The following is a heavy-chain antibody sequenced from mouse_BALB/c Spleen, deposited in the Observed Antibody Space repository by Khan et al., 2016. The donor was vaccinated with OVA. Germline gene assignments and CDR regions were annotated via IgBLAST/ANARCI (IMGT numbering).Heavy chain of an antibody. V-gene: IGHV1-4*01. CDR2: INPSNGYT. Sequence: QVQLKQSGAELVRPGASVKMSCKASGYTFTSYTIHWIKERPGQGLEWIGYINPSNGYTNYNQKFRDKATLTTDKSSTTAYLQLSSLTSEDSAVYNCVRDGADHRNDGWFTYWGQGTLVTVSA. CDR3: VRDGADHRNDGWFTY. CDR1: GYTFTSYT. D-gene: IGHD2-14*01. J-gene: IGHJ3*01.